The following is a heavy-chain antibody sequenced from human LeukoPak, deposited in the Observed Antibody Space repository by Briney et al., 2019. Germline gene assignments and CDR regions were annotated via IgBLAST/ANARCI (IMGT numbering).Heavy chain of an antibody. V-gene: IGHV3-33*06. J-gene: IGHJ4*02. CDR2: IWYDGSNK. Sequence: PGGSLRLSCAASGFTFSSYGMHWVRQAPGKGLEWVAVIWYDGSNKYYADSVKGRFTISRDNSKNTLYLQMNSLRAEDTAVYYCAKGDCSSTSCSLRPIDYWGQGTLVTVSS. CDR3: AKGDCSSTSCSLRPIDY. CDR1: GFTFSSYG. D-gene: IGHD2-2*01.